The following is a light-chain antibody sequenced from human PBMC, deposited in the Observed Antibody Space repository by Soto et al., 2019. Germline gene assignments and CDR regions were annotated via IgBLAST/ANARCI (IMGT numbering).Light chain of an antibody. V-gene: IGLV2-14*03. J-gene: IGLJ1*01. Sequence: QSALTQPASVSGSPGQSITISCTGTSSDVGGYRYVSWYQQHPGKAPKLMIYDIRNRPSGVSNRFSGSKSGNTASLTISGVQAEDEADYYCSSYTSSSTRVFGTGTKLTVL. CDR2: DIR. CDR3: SSYTSSSTRV. CDR1: SSDVGGYRY.